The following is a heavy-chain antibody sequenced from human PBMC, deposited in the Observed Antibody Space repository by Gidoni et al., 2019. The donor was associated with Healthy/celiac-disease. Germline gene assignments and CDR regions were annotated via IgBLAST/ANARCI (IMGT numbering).Heavy chain of an antibody. V-gene: IGHV4-59*01. D-gene: IGHD6-19*01. CDR1: GGSISSYY. Sequence: QVQLQESGPGLVKPSETLSLTCTVSGGSISSYYWSWIRQPPGKGLEWIGYIYYSGSTNYNPSLKSRVTISVDTSKNQFSLKLSSVTAADTAVYYCARVGHIAVGIDYWGQGTLVTVSS. CDR3: ARVGHIAVGIDY. CDR2: IYYSGST. J-gene: IGHJ4*02.